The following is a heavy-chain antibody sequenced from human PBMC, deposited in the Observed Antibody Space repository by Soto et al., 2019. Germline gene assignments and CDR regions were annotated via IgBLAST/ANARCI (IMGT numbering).Heavy chain of an antibody. CDR1: GFTFSSYS. CDR3: ARTTTGTTRGMDV. J-gene: IGHJ6*02. CDR2: ITSGSSYK. D-gene: IGHD1-1*01. V-gene: IGHV3-21*01. Sequence: EVQLVESGGGLVKPGGSLRLSCAASGFTFSSYSMNWVRQAPGKGLEWVSSITSGSSYKYYADSVKGRLTISRDNAKNWLYLQMSSLRAEDTAVYYCARTTTGTTRGMDVWGQGTTVTVSS.